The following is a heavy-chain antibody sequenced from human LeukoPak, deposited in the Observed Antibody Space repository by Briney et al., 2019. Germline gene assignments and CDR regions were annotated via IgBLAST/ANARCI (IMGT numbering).Heavy chain of an antibody. J-gene: IGHJ4*02. D-gene: IGHD3-22*01. CDR2: INWNGGST. CDR1: GFTFDDYG. Sequence: GGSLRLSCAASGFTFDDYGMSWVRQAPGKGLEWVSGINWNGGSTGYADSVKGRFAISRDNAKNSLYLQMNSLRAEDTALYYCARSPQYYYDSSGYFLPNDYWGQGTLVTVSS. CDR3: ARSPQYYYDSSGYFLPNDY. V-gene: IGHV3-20*04.